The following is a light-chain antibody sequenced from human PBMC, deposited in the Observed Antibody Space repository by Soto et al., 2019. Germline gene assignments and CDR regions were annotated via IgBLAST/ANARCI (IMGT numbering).Light chain of an antibody. Sequence: IQLTQSPSSLSASVGDRVTITCRASQDISNYLAWYQQKPGKAPKLLIYAASTLQSGVPSRFSGSGSGTDFTLTISCLQSEDFATYYCQQYYSYPPFFGPGTKVDIK. J-gene: IGKJ3*01. CDR2: AAS. CDR1: QDISNY. CDR3: QQYYSYPPF. V-gene: IGKV1-9*01.